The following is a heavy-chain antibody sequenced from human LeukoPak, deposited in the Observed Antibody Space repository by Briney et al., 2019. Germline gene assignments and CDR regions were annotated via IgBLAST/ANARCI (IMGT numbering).Heavy chain of an antibody. CDR1: GFTFSDYY. V-gene: IGHV3-11*04. Sequence: GGSLRLSCAASGFTFSDYYMSWIRQAPGKGLEWVSYISSSGSTIYYADSVKGRFTISRDNAKNSLYLQMNSLRAEDTAVYYCAKEAKQQRRPLDAFDIWGQGTMVTVSS. D-gene: IGHD6-13*01. J-gene: IGHJ3*02. CDR3: AKEAKQQRRPLDAFDI. CDR2: ISSSGSTI.